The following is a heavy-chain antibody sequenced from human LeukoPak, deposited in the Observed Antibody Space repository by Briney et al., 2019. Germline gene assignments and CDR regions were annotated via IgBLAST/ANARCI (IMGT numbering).Heavy chain of an antibody. Sequence: ASVKVSCKASGYTFISFGISWVRQAPGQGLEWVGGSSAYNGNTKYAQRFQGRVTMATDTSTRTAHMELGSLRSDDTAVYYCTRDLCAIEPAAPCYYFDYWGQGTLVTVSS. V-gene: IGHV1-18*01. J-gene: IGHJ4*02. CDR1: GYTFISFG. CDR3: TRDLCAIEPAAPCYYFDY. D-gene: IGHD2-2*01. CDR2: SSAYNGNT.